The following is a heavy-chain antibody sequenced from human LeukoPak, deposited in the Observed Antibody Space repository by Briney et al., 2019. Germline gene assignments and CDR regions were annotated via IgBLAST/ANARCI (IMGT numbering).Heavy chain of an antibody. CDR3: AVRFYDYVWGSYPSRSRIDD. V-gene: IGHV1-18*01. Sequence: ASVPDSRLASRYIFISYRCSSVRQPAGQGLAWMGWISSYNGNTNYAQKLQGRVTMTTDTSSRTAYMKLRSLRTDDTAVYYCAVRFYDYVWGSYPSRSRIDDGGQGTLVTASS. CDR1: RYIFISYR. J-gene: IGHJ4*02. D-gene: IGHD3-16*02. CDR2: ISSYNGNT.